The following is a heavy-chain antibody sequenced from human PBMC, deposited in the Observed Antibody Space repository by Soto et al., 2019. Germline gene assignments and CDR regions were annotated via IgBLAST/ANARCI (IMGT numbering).Heavy chain of an antibody. D-gene: IGHD3-22*01. J-gene: IGHJ4*02. CDR3: ARKTSSDSTGYDYFDY. V-gene: IGHV3-21*06. CDR2: INYSGRYM. Sequence: EVQLVESGGGLVEPGGSLRLSCATSGFSFSSSDMTWVRQAPGKGLEYVSSINYSGRYMFYAGSLRGRFTVSRDNAKNSLYLQMNSLRAEDTAGYYWARKTSSDSTGYDYFDYWGQGPLVTVSS. CDR1: GFSFSSSD.